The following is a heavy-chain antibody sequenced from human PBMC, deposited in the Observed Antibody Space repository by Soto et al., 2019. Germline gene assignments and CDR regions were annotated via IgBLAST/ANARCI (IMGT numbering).Heavy chain of an antibody. J-gene: IGHJ5*02. Sequence: SETLSLTCAVSGGSISSSNWWSWVRQPPGKGLEWIGEIYHSGSTNYNPSLKSRVTISVDKSKNQFSLKLSSVTAADTAVYYCARGYDILTGYSNWFDPWGQRTLVTVSS. CDR1: GGSISSSNW. D-gene: IGHD3-9*01. V-gene: IGHV4-4*02. CDR3: ARGYDILTGYSNWFDP. CDR2: IYHSGST.